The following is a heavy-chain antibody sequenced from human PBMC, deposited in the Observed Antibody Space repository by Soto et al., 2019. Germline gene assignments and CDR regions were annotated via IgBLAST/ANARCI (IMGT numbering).Heavy chain of an antibody. CDR3: ARETVMDSHPKGVSFDY. Sequence: GASVKVSCKASGYTFTGYYMHWVRQAPGQGLEWMGWINPNSGGTNYAQKFQGRLTMTRDTSISTAYMELSRLRSDDTAVYYCARETVMDSHPKGVSFDYWGQGTLVTVSS. V-gene: IGHV1-2*02. CDR2: INPNSGGT. D-gene: IGHD2-8*01. J-gene: IGHJ4*02. CDR1: GYTFTGYY.